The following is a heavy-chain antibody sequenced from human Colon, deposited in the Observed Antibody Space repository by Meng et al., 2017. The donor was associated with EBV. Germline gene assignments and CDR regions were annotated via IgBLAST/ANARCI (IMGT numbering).Heavy chain of an antibody. CDR1: GGSISSGGYY. D-gene: IGHD5-24*01. Sequence: VQLQESRPGLVKPSQTLSLTCTVSGGSISSGGYYWSWIRQHPGKGLEWIGYIYYSGSTYYNPSLKSRVTISIDTSKNQFSPKLSSVTAADTAVYYCARGPSRWLQFSFDYWGQGTLVTVSS. CDR3: ARGPSRWLQFSFDY. V-gene: IGHV4-31*03. CDR2: IYYSGST. J-gene: IGHJ4*02.